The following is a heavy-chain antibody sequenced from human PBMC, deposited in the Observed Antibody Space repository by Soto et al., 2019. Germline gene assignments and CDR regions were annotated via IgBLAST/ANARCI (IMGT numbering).Heavy chain of an antibody. CDR2: INSDGSST. Sequence: PGGSLRLSCAASGFTFSSYWMHWVRQAPGEGLVWVARINSDGSSTSYADSVKGRFTISRDNAKNTLYLQMNSLRAEDTAVYYCARDIGGVYLFDYWGQGTLVTVSS. CDR1: GFTFSSYW. J-gene: IGHJ4*02. D-gene: IGHD2-8*02. V-gene: IGHV3-74*01. CDR3: ARDIGGVYLFDY.